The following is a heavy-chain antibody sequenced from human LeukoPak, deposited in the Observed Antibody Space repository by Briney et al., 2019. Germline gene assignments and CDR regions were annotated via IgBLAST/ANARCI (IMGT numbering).Heavy chain of an antibody. V-gene: IGHV4-59*01. Sequence: SETLSLTCIVSGGAISIYYWSWIRQPPGKGLEWIGYIHYSGYTKYNPSLKSRVTISVDTSKNQLSLKLSSVTAADTAVYYCARGGTTVTTRRYNWFDPWGQGTLVTVSS. CDR1: GGAISIYY. D-gene: IGHD4-11*01. CDR3: ARGGTTVTTRRYNWFDP. CDR2: IHYSGYT. J-gene: IGHJ5*02.